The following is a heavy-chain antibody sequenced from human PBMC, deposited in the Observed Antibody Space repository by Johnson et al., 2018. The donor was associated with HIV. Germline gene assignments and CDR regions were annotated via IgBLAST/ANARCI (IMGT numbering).Heavy chain of an antibody. D-gene: IGHD6-6*01. J-gene: IGHJ3*02. V-gene: IGHV3-30*04. CDR1: GFTFSSYA. CDR3: AREPRIAAFRDAFEI. CDR2: ISYDGSNK. Sequence: QMQLVESGGGVVQPGRSLRLSCAASGFTFSSYAMHWVRQAPGKGLEWVAVISYDGSNKYYADSVKGRFTISRDNSKNTLYLQMNSLRAEDTAVYYCAREPRIAAFRDAFEIWGQGTMVTVSS.